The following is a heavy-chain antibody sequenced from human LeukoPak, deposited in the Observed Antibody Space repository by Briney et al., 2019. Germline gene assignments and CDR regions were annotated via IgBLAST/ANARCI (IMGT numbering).Heavy chain of an antibody. D-gene: IGHD1-26*01. J-gene: IGHJ4*02. V-gene: IGHV3-30*18. CDR1: RFTFSSYG. CDR2: ISYDGSNK. CDR3: AKDEKPNSGSYFFDY. Sequence: GGSLRLSCAASRFTFSSYGMHWVRQAPGKGLEWVAVISYDGSNKYYADSVKGRFTISRDNSKNTLYLQMNSLRAEDTAVYYCAKDEKPNSGSYFFDYWGQGTLVTVSS.